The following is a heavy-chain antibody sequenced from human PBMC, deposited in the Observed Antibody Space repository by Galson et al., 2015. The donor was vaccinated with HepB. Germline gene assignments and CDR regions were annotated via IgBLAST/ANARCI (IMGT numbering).Heavy chain of an antibody. CDR1: GFSFSGYA. Sequence: SLRLSCAASGFSFSGYAMHWVRQAPGKGLEWVTYISYDGSRKYYADSVKGRFTISRDNSKNSLYLQMSSLRTEDTALYYCAKDIGYGDYEDAFDIWGQGTMVTVSS. J-gene: IGHJ3*02. CDR2: ISYDGSRK. V-gene: IGHV3-30*18. CDR3: AKDIGYGDYEDAFDI. D-gene: IGHD4-17*01.